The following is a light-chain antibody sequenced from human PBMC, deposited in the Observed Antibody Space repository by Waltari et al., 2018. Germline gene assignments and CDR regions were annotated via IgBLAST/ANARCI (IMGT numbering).Light chain of an antibody. CDR3: NSYTGSSSWV. J-gene: IGLJ3*02. CDR2: DVS. Sequence: QSALTQPASVSGSPGQSITISCTGTASEDAFYNYVPWYQQHPGKAPKVIIYDVSERPSGVSNRFSGSKSGNTAYLTISGLQAEDEADYYCNSYTGSSSWVFGGGTKLAV. V-gene: IGLV2-14*03. CDR1: ASEDAFYNY.